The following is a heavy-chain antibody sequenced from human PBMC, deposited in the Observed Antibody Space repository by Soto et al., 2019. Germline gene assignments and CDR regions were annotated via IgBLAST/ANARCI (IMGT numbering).Heavy chain of an antibody. J-gene: IGHJ4*02. Sequence: SETLSLTCAVSGGSISSSNWWSWVRQPPGKGLEWIGEIYHSGSTNYNPSLKSRVTISVDKSKNQFSLKLSPVTAADTAVYYCARGDYGGNSGVHYWGQGTLVTVSS. CDR1: GGSISSSNW. CDR2: IYHSGST. CDR3: ARGDYGGNSGVHY. V-gene: IGHV4-4*02. D-gene: IGHD4-17*01.